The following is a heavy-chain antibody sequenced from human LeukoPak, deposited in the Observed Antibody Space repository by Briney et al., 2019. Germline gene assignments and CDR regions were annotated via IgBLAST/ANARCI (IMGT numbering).Heavy chain of an antibody. CDR1: GFTFGGFA. D-gene: IGHD6-19*01. CDR3: TRLDPVAGHDY. Sequence: PGGSLRLSCAASGFTFGGFAMHWVRQASGKGLEWVGRIRSKANSYATTYAASVQGRFTISRDDSKNTAYLQMNSLKTEDTAVYYCTRLDPVAGHDYWGQGALVTVSS. V-gene: IGHV3-73*01. CDR2: IRSKANSYAT. J-gene: IGHJ4*02.